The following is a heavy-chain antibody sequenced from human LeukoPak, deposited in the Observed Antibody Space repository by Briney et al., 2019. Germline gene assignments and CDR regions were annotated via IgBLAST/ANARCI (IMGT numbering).Heavy chain of an antibody. CDR1: GYTLTELS. V-gene: IGHV1-24*01. J-gene: IGHJ4*02. Sequence: ASVKVSCKVSGYTLTELSMHWVRQAPGKGLEWMGGFDPEDGETIYAQKFQGRVTMTRDTSTSTVYMELSSLRSEDTAVYYCARAPFYDFWSGYYRAGGTFFDYWGQGTLVTVSS. CDR2: FDPEDGET. D-gene: IGHD3-3*01. CDR3: ARAPFYDFWSGYYRAGGTFFDY.